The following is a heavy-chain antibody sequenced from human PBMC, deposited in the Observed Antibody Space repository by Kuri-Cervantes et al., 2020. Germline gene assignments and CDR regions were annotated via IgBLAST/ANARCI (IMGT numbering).Heavy chain of an antibody. CDR2: IKQDGSEK. D-gene: IGHD6-13*01. J-gene: IGHJ4*02. V-gene: IGHV3-7*01. Sequence: GGSLRLSCAASGFTFSSYWMSWVRQAPGKGLEWVANIKQDGSEKYYVDSVKGRFTISRDNAKNSLYLQMNSLRAEDTAVYYCARDSDYSSSWYLFDYWGQGTLVTVSS. CDR1: GFTFSSYW. CDR3: ARDSDYSSSWYLFDY.